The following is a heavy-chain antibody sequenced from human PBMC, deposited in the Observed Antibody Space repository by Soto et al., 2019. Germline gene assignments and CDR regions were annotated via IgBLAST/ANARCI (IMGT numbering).Heavy chain of an antibody. D-gene: IGHD3-3*01. Sequence: EVQLVESGGGLVQPGGSLRLSCAASGFTFSSYSMNWVRQAPGKGLEWVSYISSSSSTIYYADSVKGRVTISRDNAKNSLYLQMNSLRAEDTAVYYCAREHPSDFWSGYYPFDSWGQGTLVTVSS. CDR1: GFTFSSYS. CDR2: ISSSSSTI. J-gene: IGHJ4*02. V-gene: IGHV3-48*01. CDR3: AREHPSDFWSGYYPFDS.